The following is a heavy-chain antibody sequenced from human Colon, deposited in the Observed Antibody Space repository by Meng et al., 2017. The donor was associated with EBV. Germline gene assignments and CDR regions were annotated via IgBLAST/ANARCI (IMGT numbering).Heavy chain of an antibody. CDR2: IYYTGST. CDR1: GDSISSSPYY. Sequence: QLQLQESGPGLVKPSEXLPLTCTVSGDSISSSPYYWGCVRQPPGKGLEWIGYIYYTGSTYYNPSLKSRVTISMDTSKNQFSLRLSSVTAADTAVYYCARNYYFDYWGQGTLVTVSS. J-gene: IGHJ4*02. V-gene: IGHV4-30-4*08. CDR3: ARNYYFDY.